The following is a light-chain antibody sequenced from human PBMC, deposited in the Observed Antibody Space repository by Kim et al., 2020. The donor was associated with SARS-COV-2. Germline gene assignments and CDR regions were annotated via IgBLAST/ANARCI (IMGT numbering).Light chain of an antibody. V-gene: IGKV3-15*01. Sequence: VSPGERTPLSCRASQSVSSNLAWYQQKPGQAPRLLIYGASTRATGIPARFSGSGSGTEFTLTISSLQSEDFAVYYCQQYNSWPRTFGQGTKVDIK. CDR1: QSVSSN. J-gene: IGKJ1*01. CDR2: GAS. CDR3: QQYNSWPRT.